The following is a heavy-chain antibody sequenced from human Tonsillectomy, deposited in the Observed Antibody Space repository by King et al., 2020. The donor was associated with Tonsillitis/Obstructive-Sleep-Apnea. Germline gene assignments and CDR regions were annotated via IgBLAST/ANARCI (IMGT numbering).Heavy chain of an antibody. V-gene: IGHV1-2*05. Sequence: QLVQSGAEVTKPGASVKVSCKASGYTFTAYFLHWVRQAPGQGLEWMGRIDPNSGGTNYAQKFQGRVTMTRDTSITTAYMELSRLTSDDTVVYYCARDAGGVVDEGDAFDIWGQGTLVTVSS. CDR1: GYTFTAYF. D-gene: IGHD2-15*01. CDR2: IDPNSGGT. CDR3: ARDAGGVVDEGDAFDI. J-gene: IGHJ3*02.